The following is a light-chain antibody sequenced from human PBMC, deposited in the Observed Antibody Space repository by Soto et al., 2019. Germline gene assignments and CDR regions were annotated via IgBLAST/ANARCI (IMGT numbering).Light chain of an antibody. Sequence: EIVLTQSPATLSLSPGERATLSCRASQSVSSYLAWYQQKPGQAPRLLIYDASNRATGIPARFSRSGSGTDFTLTISSLEPEDFGVYYCQQRSNWPPFTFGPGTKVDIK. V-gene: IGKV3-11*01. J-gene: IGKJ3*01. CDR2: DAS. CDR1: QSVSSY. CDR3: QQRSNWPPFT.